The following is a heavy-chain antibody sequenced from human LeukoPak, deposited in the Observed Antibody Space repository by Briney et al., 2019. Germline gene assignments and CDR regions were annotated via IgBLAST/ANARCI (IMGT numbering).Heavy chain of an antibody. D-gene: IGHD4-17*01. V-gene: IGHV4-31*03. Sequence: SETLSLTCTVSGGSISSGGYYWSWIRQHPGKGLEWIGYIFYTGSTHYNPSLKSRVTISVDTSRNQFSLKLSSVTAADTAVYYCASGPRPYGVDYWGQGTLVTVSS. CDR3: ASGPRPYGVDY. CDR1: GGSISSGGYY. J-gene: IGHJ4*02. CDR2: IFYTGST.